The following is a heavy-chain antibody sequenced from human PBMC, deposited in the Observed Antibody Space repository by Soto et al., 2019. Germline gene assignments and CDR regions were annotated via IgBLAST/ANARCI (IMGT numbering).Heavy chain of an antibody. CDR3: ARQAPDYYDRSGYDGMDG. Sequence: GESLTLSCQGSGDRFTSYWIGWVRQMPGKGLEWMGIIYPGDSDTRYGPSFQGQVTISADKSISTAYLQWSSLKASDTVMYYCARQAPDYYDRSGYDGMDGWGQGTTVTVSS. CDR2: IYPGDSDT. V-gene: IGHV5-51*01. J-gene: IGHJ6*02. D-gene: IGHD3-22*01. CDR1: GDRFTSYW.